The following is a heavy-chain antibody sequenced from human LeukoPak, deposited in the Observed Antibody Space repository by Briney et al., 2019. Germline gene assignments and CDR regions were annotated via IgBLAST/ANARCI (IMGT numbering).Heavy chain of an antibody. CDR1: GGSFSGYY. D-gene: IGHD3-10*01. Sequence: SEILSLTCAVYGGSFSGYYWSWIRQPPGKGLEWIGEINHSGSTNYNPSLKSRVTISVDTSKNQFSLKLSSVTAADTAVYYCARRARGVIIIRNWFDPWGQGTLVTVSS. J-gene: IGHJ5*02. CDR2: INHSGST. V-gene: IGHV4-34*01. CDR3: ARRARGVIIIRNWFDP.